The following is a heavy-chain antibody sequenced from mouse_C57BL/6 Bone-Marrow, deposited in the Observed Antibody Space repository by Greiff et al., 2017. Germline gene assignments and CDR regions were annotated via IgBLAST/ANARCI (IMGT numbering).Heavy chain of an antibody. CDR3: ARLNYYGSSWYFDV. J-gene: IGHJ1*03. Sequence: EVQGVESGGGLVQPGGSLKLSCAASGFTFSDYGMAWVRQAPRKGPEWVAFISNLAYSIYYADTVTGRFTISRENAKNTLYLEMSSLRSEDTAMYYCARLNYYGSSWYFDVWGTGTTVTVSS. V-gene: IGHV5-15*01. CDR2: ISNLAYSI. CDR1: GFTFSDYG. D-gene: IGHD1-1*01.